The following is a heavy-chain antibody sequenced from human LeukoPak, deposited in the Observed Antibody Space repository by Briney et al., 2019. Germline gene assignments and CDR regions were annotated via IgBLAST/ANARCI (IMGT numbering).Heavy chain of an antibody. CDR3: ARGSPVSLFDY. J-gene: IGHJ4*02. Sequence: SETLSLTCTVSGVSINSSSYSWGWIRQPPGKRLEWIGNIYYSGSTYYSPSLKSRVTISIDMSKNQFPLKLSSVTAADTAVYYCARGSPVSLFDYWGQGTLVTVSS. CDR2: IYYSGST. V-gene: IGHV4-39*06. CDR1: GVSINSSSYS.